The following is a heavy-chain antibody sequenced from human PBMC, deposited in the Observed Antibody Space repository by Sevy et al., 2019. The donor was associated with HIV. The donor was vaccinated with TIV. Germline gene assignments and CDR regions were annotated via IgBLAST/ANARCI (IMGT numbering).Heavy chain of an antibody. V-gene: IGHV1-2*02. CDR2: INPESGDT. Sequence: ASVKVSCTSSGYTFIAHYLHWVRQAPGQGLEWMGWINPESGDTRYTAKFQGRVTMTRDTSISTAYMEVITLRSDDTAVYFCARVQRGGVPDYWGQGTLVTVSS. CDR3: ARVQRGGVPDY. D-gene: IGHD3-10*01. CDR1: GYTFIAHY. J-gene: IGHJ4*02.